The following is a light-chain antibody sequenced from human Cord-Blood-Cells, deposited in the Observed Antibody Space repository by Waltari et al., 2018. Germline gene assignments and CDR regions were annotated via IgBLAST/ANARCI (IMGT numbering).Light chain of an antibody. Sequence: QSALTQPASVSGSPGQSITISCTGTSSDVGSYNLVSWYQHHPGKAPKLMIYEGSKRPSGVAKRFSGSKAGNTASLTISGLQAEDEADYYCCSYAGSSIVVFGGGTKLTVL. J-gene: IGLJ2*01. CDR2: EGS. CDR1: SSDVGSYNL. CDR3: CSYAGSSIVV. V-gene: IGLV2-23*01.